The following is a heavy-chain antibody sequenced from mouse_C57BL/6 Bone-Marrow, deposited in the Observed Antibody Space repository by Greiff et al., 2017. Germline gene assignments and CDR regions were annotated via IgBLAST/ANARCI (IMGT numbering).Heavy chain of an antibody. CDR2: ISSGSSTI. CDR1: GFTFSDYG. D-gene: IGHD2-4*01. Sequence: VQLKESGGGLVKPGGSLKLSCAASGFTFSDYGMHWVRQAPEKGLEWVAYISSGSSTIYYADTVKGRFTISRDNAKDTLFLQMTRLKSEDTDMYYSAEPICCDYDNYWGQGTLLTVSA. V-gene: IGHV5-17*01. CDR3: AEPICCDYDNY. J-gene: IGHJ3*01.